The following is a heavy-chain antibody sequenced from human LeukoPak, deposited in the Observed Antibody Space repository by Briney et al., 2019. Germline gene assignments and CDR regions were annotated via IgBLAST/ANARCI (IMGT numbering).Heavy chain of an antibody. Sequence: ASVKVSCKASGYTFTGYYMHWVRQAPGQGLEWMGWINPNSGGTNYAQKFQGRVTMTRDTAISTAYMELSRLRSDDTAVYYCARDLAGIQLSPEIYWGQGTLVTVSS. CDR2: INPNSGGT. CDR1: GYTFTGYY. CDR3: ARDLAGIQLSPEIY. J-gene: IGHJ4*02. D-gene: IGHD5-18*01. V-gene: IGHV1-2*02.